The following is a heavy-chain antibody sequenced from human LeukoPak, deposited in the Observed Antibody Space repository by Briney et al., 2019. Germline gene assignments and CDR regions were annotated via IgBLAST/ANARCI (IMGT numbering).Heavy chain of an antibody. CDR2: IYYSGST. V-gene: IGHV4-59*01. Sequence: SETLSLTCTVSGGSISSYYWSWIRQPPGKGLEWIGYIYYSGSTNYNPSLKSRVTISVDTSKNQFSLKLSSVTAADTAVYYCARGGYSSSSFDYWGQGTLVTVSS. D-gene: IGHD6-6*01. CDR3: ARGGYSSSSFDY. CDR1: GGSISSYY. J-gene: IGHJ4*02.